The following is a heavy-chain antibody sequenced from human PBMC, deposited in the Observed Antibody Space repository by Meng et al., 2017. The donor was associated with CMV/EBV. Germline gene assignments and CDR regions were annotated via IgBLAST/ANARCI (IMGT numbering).Heavy chain of an antibody. V-gene: IGHV4-31*02. CDR3: GRLMGATTADF. D-gene: IGHD1-26*01. CDR2: ISFSAPT. J-gene: IGHJ4*02. CDR1: APSIGVTVTC. Sequence: WSVSAPSIGVTVTCWSSCRQHPGEGLGWIGYISFSAPTYSTPSLMGRVTISIDTSKSQFSLKLISVTAADTAVYYCGRLMGATTADFWGQGTLVTVSS.